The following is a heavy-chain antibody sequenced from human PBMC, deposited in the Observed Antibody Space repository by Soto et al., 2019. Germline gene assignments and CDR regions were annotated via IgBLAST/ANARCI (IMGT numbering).Heavy chain of an antibody. J-gene: IGHJ5*02. CDR3: AREVMTSVTRGWFDP. CDR2: VYSGDIA. V-gene: IGHV4-31*03. D-gene: IGHD4-17*01. Sequence: QVQLQESGPGLVRPSQTLSLTCTVSGGSLNSGGYFWSWIRQVPGKGLEWIGYVYSGDIAYYNPSLQRRVTISLDTSKQQFSLTLTSVTAADTAIYFCAREVMTSVTRGWFDPWGQGTLVTVSS. CDR1: GGSLNSGGYF.